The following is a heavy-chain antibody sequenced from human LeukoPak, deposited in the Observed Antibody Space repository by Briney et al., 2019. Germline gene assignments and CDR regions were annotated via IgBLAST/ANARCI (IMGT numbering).Heavy chain of an antibody. CDR2: ISYDGGNK. Sequence: GGSLRLSCAASGSTFSGSAMHWVRQAPGKGLEWVAFISYDGGNKYYADSVKGRFTISRDNSKNTLYLQMNSLRTEDTAVYYCAREAPFDYWSQGTLVTVSS. CDR1: GSTFSGSA. CDR3: AREAPFDY. J-gene: IGHJ4*02. V-gene: IGHV3-30*04.